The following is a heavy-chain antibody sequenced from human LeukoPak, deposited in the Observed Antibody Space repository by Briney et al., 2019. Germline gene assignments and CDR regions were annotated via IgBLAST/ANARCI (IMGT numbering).Heavy chain of an antibody. CDR1: GYTFTGYH. D-gene: IGHD3-22*01. J-gene: IGHJ4*02. CDR2: INPNSGGT. Sequence: ASVKVSCKASGYTFTGYHMHWVRQAPGQGLEWMGWINPNSGGTNYAQKFQGRVTMTRGTSISTAYMELSRLRSDDTAVYYCARDLYDTTADFGYWGQGTLVTVSS. V-gene: IGHV1-2*02. CDR3: ARDLYDTTADFGY.